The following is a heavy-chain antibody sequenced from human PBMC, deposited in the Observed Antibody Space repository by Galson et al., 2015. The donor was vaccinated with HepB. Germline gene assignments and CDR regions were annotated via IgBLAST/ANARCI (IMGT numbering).Heavy chain of an antibody. CDR3: ARVPIAARPADLYYGMDV. CDR1: GFTFSSYG. D-gene: IGHD6-6*01. Sequence: SLRLSCAASGFTFSSYGMHWVRQAPGKGLEWVAVIWYDGSNKYYADSVKGRFTISRDNSKNTLYLQMNSLRAEDTAVYYCARVPIAARPADLYYGMDVWGQGTTVTVSS. CDR2: IWYDGSNK. V-gene: IGHV3-33*01. J-gene: IGHJ6*02.